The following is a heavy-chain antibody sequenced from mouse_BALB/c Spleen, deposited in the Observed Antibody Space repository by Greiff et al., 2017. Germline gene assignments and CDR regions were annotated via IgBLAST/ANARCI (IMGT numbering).Heavy chain of an antibody. D-gene: IGHD2-1*01. CDR3: GRGKVYYGNVYAMDY. J-gene: IGHJ4*01. Sequence: EVQLVESGPGLVKPSQSLSLTCTVTGYSITSDYAWNWIRQFPGNKLEWMGYISYSGSTSYNPSLKSRISITRDTSKNPFFLQLNSVTTEDTATYYCGRGKVYYGNVYAMDYWGQGTSVTVSS. CDR1: GYSITSDYA. CDR2: ISYSGST. V-gene: IGHV3-2*02.